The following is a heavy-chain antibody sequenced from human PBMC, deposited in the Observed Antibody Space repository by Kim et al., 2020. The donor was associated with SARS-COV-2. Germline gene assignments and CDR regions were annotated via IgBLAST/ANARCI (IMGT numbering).Heavy chain of an antibody. Sequence: ASVKVSCKASGYTFTRYAVHWVRQAPGQRPEWMGWIIPNIGKTKYSEKFQGRFTIIGDTSTTTVYMDLSSLTPEDTALYYCARDFDYYHPSGYYAPGHMDVWGQGNTDTVSS. CDR1: GYTFTRYA. CDR3: ARDFDYYHPSGYYAPGHMDV. J-gene: IGHJ6*02. V-gene: IGHV1-3*01. CDR2: IIPNIGKT. D-gene: IGHD3-22*01.